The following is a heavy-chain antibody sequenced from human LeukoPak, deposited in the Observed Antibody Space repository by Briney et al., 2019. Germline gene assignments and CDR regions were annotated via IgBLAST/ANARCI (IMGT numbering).Heavy chain of an antibody. J-gene: IGHJ1*01. CDR1: GFDFSTCG. Sequence: GGSLRLSCAVSGFDFSTCGMHWVRQAPGKGLEWVAVISYAGTNKYYADSVKGRFTVSRDNSKNTLYLQMNSLRAEDTAVYYCANFPYFFGSSAYSEYFEHWGPGTLVTVSS. CDR2: ISYAGTNK. CDR3: ANFPYFFGSSAYSEYFEH. D-gene: IGHD3-22*01. V-gene: IGHV3-30*18.